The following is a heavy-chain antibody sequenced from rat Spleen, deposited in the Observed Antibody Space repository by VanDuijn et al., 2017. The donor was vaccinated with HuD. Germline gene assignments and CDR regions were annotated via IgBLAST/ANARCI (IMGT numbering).Heavy chain of an antibody. CDR1: GFTFSSFP. V-gene: IGHV5-46*01. CDR2: ISTSGGST. J-gene: IGHJ2*01. CDR3: TRNRYNYFDY. Sequence: EVQLVESGGGLVQPGRSMKLSCAASGFTFSSFPMAWVRQAPTKGLEWVATISTSGGSTYYRDSVKGRFTISRDNAKSTLYLQMNSLRSEDTATYYCTRNRYNYFDYWGQGVMVTVSS. D-gene: IGHD1-5*01.